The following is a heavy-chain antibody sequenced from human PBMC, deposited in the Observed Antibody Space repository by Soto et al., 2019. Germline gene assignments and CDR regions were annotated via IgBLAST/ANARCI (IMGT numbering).Heavy chain of an antibody. D-gene: IGHD2-2*01. J-gene: IGHJ6*03. CDR2: IKQDGSEK. CDR3: ARESGPAAMPLRDDYYYMDV. Sequence: PGGSLRLSCAASGFTFSSYWMSWVRQAPGKGLEWVANIKQDGSEKYYVDSVKGRFTISRDNAKNSLYLQMNSLRAEDTAVYYCARESGPAAMPLRDDYYYMDVWGKGTTVTVSS. V-gene: IGHV3-7*01. CDR1: GFTFSSYW.